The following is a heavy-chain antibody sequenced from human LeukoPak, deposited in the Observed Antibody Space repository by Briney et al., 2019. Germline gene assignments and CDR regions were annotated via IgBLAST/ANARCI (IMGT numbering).Heavy chain of an antibody. V-gene: IGHV4-59*12. J-gene: IGHJ4*02. CDR1: GGSISSYY. Sequence: PSETLSLTCTVSGGSISSYYWSWIRQPPGKGLEWIGYIYYSGNTNYNPSLKSRVTISVDTSKDQVSLKLTSVTAADTAVYYCARRGGDFHTGIVFDNWGQGSLVTVSS. D-gene: IGHD3-16*01. CDR2: IYYSGNT. CDR3: ARRGGDFHTGIVFDN.